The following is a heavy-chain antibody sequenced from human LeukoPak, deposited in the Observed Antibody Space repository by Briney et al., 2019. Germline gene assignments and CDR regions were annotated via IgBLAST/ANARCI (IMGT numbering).Heavy chain of an antibody. CDR3: ARDGGLDY. V-gene: IGHV1-2*02. CDR1: GYTFTAYY. CDR2: ISPNSGDT. J-gene: IGHJ4*02. D-gene: IGHD4-23*01. Sequence: ASVKVSCKAAGYTFTAYYMHWVRQAPGQGLEWMGWISPNSGDTNYAQKFQGRVTMTRDTSISSAYMEVTRLTSDDTAVYYCARDGGLDYWGQGTPVTVSS.